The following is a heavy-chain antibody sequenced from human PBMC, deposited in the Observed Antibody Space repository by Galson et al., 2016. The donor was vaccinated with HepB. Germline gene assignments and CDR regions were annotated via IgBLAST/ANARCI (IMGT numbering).Heavy chain of an antibody. D-gene: IGHD2-8*01. CDR3: TRGNMQNGMNV. CDR2: TYYRSTWFN. V-gene: IGHV6-1*01. Sequence: CAISGDSVTSDNTCWNWIRQSPSRGLEWLGRTYYRSTWFNDYADSVNSRITVTSDTSKNQFSLQLDSVTPDDTATYFCTRGNMQNGMNVWGQGTTVTV. CDR1: GDSVTSDNTC. J-gene: IGHJ6*02.